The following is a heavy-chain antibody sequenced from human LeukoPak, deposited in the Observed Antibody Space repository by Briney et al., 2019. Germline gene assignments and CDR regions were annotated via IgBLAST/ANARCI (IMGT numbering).Heavy chain of an antibody. CDR1: GGTFISYA. V-gene: IGHV1-69*04. J-gene: IGHJ4*02. CDR3: ALTYYDISGHLGY. D-gene: IGHD3-22*01. CDR2: IIPIFGIA. Sequence: SVPVPCRASGGTFISYANSCVRQAPGERREWMGRIIPIFGIANYAQKLQGRLRITADKSKSPSSMELSSLRSEDTAVYYCALTYYDISGHLGYSGQGKLVTVSS.